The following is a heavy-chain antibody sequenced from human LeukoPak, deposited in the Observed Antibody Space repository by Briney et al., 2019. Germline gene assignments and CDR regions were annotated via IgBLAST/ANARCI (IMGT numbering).Heavy chain of an antibody. V-gene: IGHV1-69*13. CDR3: ARGEVEYYYDSSGYPPLDY. J-gene: IGHJ4*02. CDR2: IIPIFGTA. CDR1: GGTFSSYA. D-gene: IGHD3-22*01. Sequence: GASVKVSCKASGGTFSSYAISWVRQAPGQGLEWMGGIIPIFGTANYAQKFQGRVTITADESTSTAYMELSSLRSEDTAVYYCARGEVEYYYDSSGYPPLDYWGQGTLVTVSS.